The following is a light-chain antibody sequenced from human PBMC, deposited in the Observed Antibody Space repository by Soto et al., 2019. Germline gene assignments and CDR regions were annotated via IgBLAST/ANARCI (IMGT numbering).Light chain of an antibody. J-gene: IGKJ5*01. CDR3: QQYGSSPIT. CDR1: DSTSNDY. CDR2: DAS. V-gene: IGKV3-20*01. Sequence: EVVLTQSPVTLSLSPVEIGTLPCRASDSTSNDYLAWYQQKPGQAPRLLIYDASNRAAGIPDRFSGSGSGTDFTLTISRLESEDFALYYCQQYGSSPITFGQGTRLEIK.